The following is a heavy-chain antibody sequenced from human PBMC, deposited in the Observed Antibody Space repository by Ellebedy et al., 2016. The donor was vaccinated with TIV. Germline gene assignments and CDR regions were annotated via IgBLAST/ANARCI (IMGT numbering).Heavy chain of an antibody. CDR3: ARVRWIQLWLRGGAFDI. Sequence: SETLSLTCTVSGGSISSYYWSWIRQPPGKGLEWIGYIYYSGSTNYNPSLKSRVTISVDTSKNQFSLKLSSVTAADTAVYYCARVRWIQLWLRGGAFDIWGQGTMVTVSS. V-gene: IGHV4-59*12. CDR2: IYYSGST. CDR1: GGSISSYY. J-gene: IGHJ3*02. D-gene: IGHD5-18*01.